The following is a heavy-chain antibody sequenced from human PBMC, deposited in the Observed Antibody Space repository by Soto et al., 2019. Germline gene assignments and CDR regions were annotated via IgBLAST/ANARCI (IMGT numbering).Heavy chain of an antibody. J-gene: IGHJ5*02. Sequence: QVQLVQSGAEVKKPGASVKVSCKASGYTFTSYGISWVRQAPGQGLEWMGWISAYNGNTNYAQKLQGRVTMTTDTTTSTAYMELRSLRSDDTAVYYCARARNDDHGGKGRWFDPWGQGTLVTVSS. CDR3: ARARNDDHGGKGRWFDP. CDR1: GYTFTSYG. CDR2: ISAYNGNT. D-gene: IGHD4-17*01. V-gene: IGHV1-18*01.